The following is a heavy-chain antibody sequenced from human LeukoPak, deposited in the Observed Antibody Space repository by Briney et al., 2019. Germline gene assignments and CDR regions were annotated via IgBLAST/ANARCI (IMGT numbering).Heavy chain of an antibody. D-gene: IGHD3-10*01. Sequence: PGGSLRLSCAASGFTFNSYGMHWVRQAPGKGLEWVAVIWYDGSNKYYADSVKGRFTISRDNSKNTLYLQMNSLRAEDTAVYYCARAMVRGKVGAFDIWGQGTMVTVSS. V-gene: IGHV3-33*01. J-gene: IGHJ3*02. CDR3: ARAMVRGKVGAFDI. CDR2: IWYDGSNK. CDR1: GFTFNSYG.